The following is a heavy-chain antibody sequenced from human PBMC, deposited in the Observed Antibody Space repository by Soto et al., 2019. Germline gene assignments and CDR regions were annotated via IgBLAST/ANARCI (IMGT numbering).Heavy chain of an antibody. CDR1: GFTFSSYS. CDR3: ARGRYCSGGRCYFDH. D-gene: IGHD2-15*01. Sequence: SGFTFSSYSMNWVRQAPGKGLEWVSSISSSSSYIYYADSVKGRFTISRDNAKNSVYLQMNSLRAEDTAVYYCARGRYCSGGRCYFDHWGQGTPVTVSS. CDR2: ISSSSSYI. V-gene: IGHV3-21*01. J-gene: IGHJ4*02.